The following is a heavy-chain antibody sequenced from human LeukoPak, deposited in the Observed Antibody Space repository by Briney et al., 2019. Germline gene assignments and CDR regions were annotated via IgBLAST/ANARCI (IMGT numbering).Heavy chain of an antibody. Sequence: GGSLRLSCAASGFTFSTYWMHWVRQAPGKGLVWVSRSNGDGSGKFFADSVKGRFTVSRDNAKNTLFLQMNSLRADDTAVYYCVREVYSTTWYSLDFWGQGILVTVSS. V-gene: IGHV3-74*01. CDR1: GFTFSTYW. CDR2: SNGDGSGK. D-gene: IGHD6-13*01. J-gene: IGHJ4*02. CDR3: VREVYSTTWYSLDF.